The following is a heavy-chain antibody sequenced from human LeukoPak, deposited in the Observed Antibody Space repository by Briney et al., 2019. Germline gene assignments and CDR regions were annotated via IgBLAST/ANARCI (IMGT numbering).Heavy chain of an antibody. CDR3: ARDRSDGSGYYGYYFDY. CDR1: GGSIGSYY. CDR2: IYYSGST. J-gene: IGHJ4*02. V-gene: IGHV4-59*01. D-gene: IGHD3-22*01. Sequence: PSETLSLTCIGSGGSIGSYYWSWIRQPPGKGREWIGQIYYSGSTDYNPSLRSRVTISVDTSKNQFSLRLSSVTAADTAVYYCARDRSDGSGYYGYYFDYWGQGTLVSVSS.